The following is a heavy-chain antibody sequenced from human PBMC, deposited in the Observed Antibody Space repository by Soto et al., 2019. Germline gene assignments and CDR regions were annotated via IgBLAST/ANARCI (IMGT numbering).Heavy chain of an antibody. CDR1: GFTFSSYG. J-gene: IGHJ6*02. D-gene: IGHD3-3*01. CDR2: ISYDGSNK. V-gene: IGHV3-30*18. Sequence: LRLSCAASGFTFSSYGMHWVRQAPGKGLEWVAVISYDGSNKYYADSVKGRFTISRDNSKNTLYLQMDSLRAEDTAIYYCVKDLLAPVHYGFGSGYGMDVWGQGTTVTVSS. CDR3: VKDLLAPVHYGFGSGYGMDV.